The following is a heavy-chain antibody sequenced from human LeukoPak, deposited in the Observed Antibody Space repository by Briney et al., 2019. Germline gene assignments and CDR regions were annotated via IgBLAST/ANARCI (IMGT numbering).Heavy chain of an antibody. V-gene: IGHV4-59*08. CDR2: IYYSGST. CDR1: GGSISSYY. D-gene: IGHD2/OR15-2a*01. J-gene: IGHJ4*02. CDR3: ARHANIPGYPPPLCPLDY. Sequence: SETLSLTCTVSGGSISSYYWSWIRQPPGKGLEWIGYIYYSGSTNYNPSLKSRVTISVDTSKNHFSLKLSSVTAADTAVYYCARHANIPGYPPPLCPLDYWGQGTLVTVSS.